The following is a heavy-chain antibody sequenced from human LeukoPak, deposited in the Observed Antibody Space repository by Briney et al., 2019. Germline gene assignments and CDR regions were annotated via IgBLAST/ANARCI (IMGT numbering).Heavy chain of an antibody. CDR1: GGTFSSYA. CDR3: ARGPVAAAGTRFADY. V-gene: IGHV1-69*05. D-gene: IGHD6-13*01. J-gene: IGHJ4*02. Sequence: ASVKVSCKASGGTFSSYAISWVRQAPGQGLEWMGRIIPIFGTANYAQKFQGRVTITTDESTSTAYMELSSLRSEDTAVYYCARGPVAAAGTRFADYWGQRTLVTVSS. CDR2: IIPIFGTA.